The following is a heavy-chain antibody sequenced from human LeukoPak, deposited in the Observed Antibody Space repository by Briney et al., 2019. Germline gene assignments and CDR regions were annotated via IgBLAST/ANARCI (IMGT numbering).Heavy chain of an antibody. J-gene: IGHJ6*03. V-gene: IGHV4-34*01. Sequence: SETLSLTCAVYGGSFSGYYWSWIRQPPGKGLEWIGEINHSGSTNYNPSLKSRVTISVDTSKNQFSLKLSSVTAADTAVYYCARARMSLGRGGYYYYMDVWGKGTTVTVSS. CDR2: INHSGST. D-gene: IGHD3-10*01. CDR1: GGSFSGYY. CDR3: ARARMSLGRGGYYYYMDV.